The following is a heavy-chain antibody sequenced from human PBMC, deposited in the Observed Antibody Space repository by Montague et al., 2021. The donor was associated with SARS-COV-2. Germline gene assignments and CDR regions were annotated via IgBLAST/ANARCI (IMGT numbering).Heavy chain of an antibody. Sequence: CAISGDSVSSNSATWNWVRQSPSRGLDSLGRTYYRSKWYNDYAVXVRGRVTINPDTSKNQLSLQLNSVTHEDTAIYYCTSGREGNYNVMDVWGQGTTVNVSS. CDR3: TSGREGNYNVMDV. CDR1: GDSVSSNSAT. CDR2: TYYRSKWYN. D-gene: IGHD1-1*01. J-gene: IGHJ6*02. V-gene: IGHV6-1*01.